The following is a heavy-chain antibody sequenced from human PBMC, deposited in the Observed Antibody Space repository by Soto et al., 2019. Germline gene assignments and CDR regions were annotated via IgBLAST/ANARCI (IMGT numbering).Heavy chain of an antibody. D-gene: IGHD2-15*01. CDR1: GFTFSSSG. CDR2: ISRRGDYI. V-gene: IGHV3-23*01. Sequence: EGQLLQSGGGLVQPGESLRLSCAASGFTFSSSGMSWVRQAPGKGLEWVSSISRRGDYIYYADSVKGRFTISRDNPKNTLYLLKNTATDEDTAVNCSASPGGFDFWGQGTMVAVSS. CDR3: ASPGGFDF. J-gene: IGHJ3*01.